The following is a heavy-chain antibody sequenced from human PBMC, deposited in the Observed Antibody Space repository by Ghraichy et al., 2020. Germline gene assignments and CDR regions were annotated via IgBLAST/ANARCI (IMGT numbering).Heavy chain of an antibody. J-gene: IGHJ4*02. CDR3: TRDRAFKCFDY. CDR1: GFNFTSSW. Sequence: GGSLRLSRAASGFNFTSSWMNWVRQAPGKELEWVADIKPDGSENYHVDSVTGRFTISRDNARNSLYLQMNSLRAEDTAFYYCTRDRAFKCFDYWGQGTLVTVSS. CDR2: IKPDGSEN. D-gene: IGHD3-10*01. V-gene: IGHV3-7*03.